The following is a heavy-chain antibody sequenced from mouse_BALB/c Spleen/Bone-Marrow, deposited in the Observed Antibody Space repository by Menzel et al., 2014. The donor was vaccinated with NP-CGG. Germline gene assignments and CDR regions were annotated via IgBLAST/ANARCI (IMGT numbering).Heavy chain of an antibody. V-gene: IGHV1S56*01. CDR3: AREANWNFDY. CDR1: GYTFTSYY. CDR2: IYPGNLNT. D-gene: IGHD4-1*01. J-gene: IGHJ2*01. Sequence: QVQLQQSGPELVKPGASVRISCKASGYTFTSYYIHWVKQKPGQGLEWIGWIYPGNLNTKYNEKFKGKATLTADKSSSTAYMQLSNLTSEDSAVYFCAREANWNFDYWGQGTTLTVSS.